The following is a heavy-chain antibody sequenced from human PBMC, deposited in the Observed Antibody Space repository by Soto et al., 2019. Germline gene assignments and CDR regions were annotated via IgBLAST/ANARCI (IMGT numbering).Heavy chain of an antibody. J-gene: IGHJ6*02. D-gene: IGHD2-21*01. CDR3: ARDRGCEENYYYVMDV. V-gene: IGHV4-31*03. CDR2: IYYSGTT. Sequence: SETLSLTCTVSGGSISSGGYYWSWIRQHPGKGLEWIGYIYYSGTTYYNPSLKSRVTISLDTSKNQFSLKLSSMTAADTAVHYCARDRGCEENYYYVMDVWGQGTTVTVSS. CDR1: GGSISSGGYY.